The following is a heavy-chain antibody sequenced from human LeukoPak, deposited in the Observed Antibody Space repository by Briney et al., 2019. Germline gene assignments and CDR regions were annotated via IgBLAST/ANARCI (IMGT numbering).Heavy chain of an antibody. CDR1: GYSFTSYW. J-gene: IGHJ4*02. CDR2: IYPGDSDT. CDR3: ARLYSTVSSNDY. D-gene: IGHD2-21*01. Sequence: GESLKISCKASGYSFTSYWIGWVRQTPGKGLVWMGIIYPGDSDTRYSPSFQGQVTISADKSISTAYLQWSSLKASDTAMYYCARLYSTVSSNDYWGQGTLVTVSS. V-gene: IGHV5-51*01.